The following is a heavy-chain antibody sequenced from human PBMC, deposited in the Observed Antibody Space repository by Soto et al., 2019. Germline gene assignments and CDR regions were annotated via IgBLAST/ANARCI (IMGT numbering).Heavy chain of an antibody. D-gene: IGHD6-13*01. CDR3: ARTIAAAGTAGAYRYYYYYYGMDV. V-gene: IGHV4-34*01. CDR1: GGSFSGYY. CDR2: INHSGST. Sequence: SETLSLTCAVYGGSFSGYYWSWIRQPPGKGLEWIGEINHSGSTNYNPSLKSRVTISVDTSKNQFSLKLSSVTAADTAVYYCARTIAAAGTAGAYRYYYYYYGMDVWGQGTTVTVSS. J-gene: IGHJ6*02.